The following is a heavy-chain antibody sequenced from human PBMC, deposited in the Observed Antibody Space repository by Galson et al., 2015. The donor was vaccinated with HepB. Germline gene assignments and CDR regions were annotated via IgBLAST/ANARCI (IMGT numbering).Heavy chain of an antibody. Sequence: TLSLTCAVYGGSFSGYYWSWIRQPPGKGLEWIGEINHSGSTNYNPSLKSRVTISVDTSKNQFSLKLSSVTAADTAVYYCARGPRYQLPRGAFDPWGQGTLVTVSS. V-gene: IGHV4-34*01. CDR3: ARGPRYQLPRGAFDP. CDR2: INHSGST. CDR1: GGSFSGYY. J-gene: IGHJ5*02. D-gene: IGHD2-2*01.